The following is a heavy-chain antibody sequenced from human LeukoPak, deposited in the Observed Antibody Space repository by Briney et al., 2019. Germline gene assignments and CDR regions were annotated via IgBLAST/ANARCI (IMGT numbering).Heavy chain of an antibody. Sequence: SETLSLTCAVSGGSISSGGYSWSWIRQPPGKGLEWIGYIYHSGSTYYNPSLKSRVTISVDRSKNQFSLKLSSVTAADTAVYYCARVLCGGDCYSSWFDPWGQGTLVIVSS. J-gene: IGHJ5*02. D-gene: IGHD2-21*02. CDR2: IYHSGST. V-gene: IGHV4-30-2*01. CDR3: ARVLCGGDCYSSWFDP. CDR1: GGSISSGGYS.